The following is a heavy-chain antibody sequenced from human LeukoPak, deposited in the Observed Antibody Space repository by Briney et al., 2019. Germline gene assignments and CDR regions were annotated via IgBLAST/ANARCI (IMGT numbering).Heavy chain of an antibody. CDR2: INSDGSST. CDR1: GFAFSSYW. V-gene: IGHV3-74*01. D-gene: IGHD6-19*01. J-gene: IGHJ4*02. Sequence: GGSLRLSCAASGFAFSSYWMHWVRQAPGKGLVWVSRINSDGSSTSYADSVKGRFTISRDNSKNTLYLQMDSLRAEDTAVYYCARLAVGGWDIRYWGQGTLVTVSS. CDR3: ARLAVGGWDIRY.